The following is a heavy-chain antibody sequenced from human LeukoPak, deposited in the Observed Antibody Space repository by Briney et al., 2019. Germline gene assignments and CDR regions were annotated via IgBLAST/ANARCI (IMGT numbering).Heavy chain of an antibody. CDR1: GGSISRHY. D-gene: IGHD6-13*01. CDR3: ARGPAASGYFDY. V-gene: IGHV4-4*07. CDR2: IYSDGSV. Sequence: SETLSLTCSVSGGSISRHYWSWLRQPAGKGLEWIGHIYSDGSVNYNPSVKSRVTMSVDTSKNQFSLKLYFVTAADTAVFYCARGPAASGYFDYWDQGTLVTVSS. J-gene: IGHJ4*02.